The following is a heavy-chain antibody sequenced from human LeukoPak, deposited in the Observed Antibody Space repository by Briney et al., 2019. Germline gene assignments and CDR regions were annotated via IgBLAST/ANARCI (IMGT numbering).Heavy chain of an antibody. J-gene: IGHJ4*02. CDR3: ARASRTIFGVVITPSDY. D-gene: IGHD3-3*01. CDR2: ISPNSGGT. CDR1: GGTFSSDA. Sequence: ASVKVSCKASGGTFSSDAISWVRQAPGQGLEWMGWISPNSGGTNYAQKFQGRVTMTRDTSISTAYMELSRLRSDDTAVYYCARASRTIFGVVITPSDYWGQGTLVTVSS. V-gene: IGHV1-2*02.